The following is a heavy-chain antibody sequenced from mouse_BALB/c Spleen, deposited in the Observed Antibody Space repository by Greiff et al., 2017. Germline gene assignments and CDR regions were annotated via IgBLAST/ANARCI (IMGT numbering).Heavy chain of an antibody. Sequence: VQLKESGPELVKPGASVTMSCNASGYTFTSYVMHWVKQKPGQGLEWIGYINPYNDGTKYNEKFKGKATLTSDKSSSTAYMELSNLTSEDSAVYYCAREGVPGGDYWGQGTTLTVSS. CDR1: GYTFTSYV. J-gene: IGHJ2*01. V-gene: IGHV1-14*01. CDR2: INPYNDGT. CDR3: AREGVPGGDY. D-gene: IGHD2-14*01.